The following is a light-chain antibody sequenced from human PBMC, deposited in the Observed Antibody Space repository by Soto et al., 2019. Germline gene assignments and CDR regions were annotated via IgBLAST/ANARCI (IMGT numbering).Light chain of an antibody. CDR3: QVWDSRTVV. Sequence: SYELTQPLSVSVALGQTARITCGGKNIGSKNEHRYQQKPGQAPVLVIYRDSNRPSGIPERFSGSNSGNTATLTISRAQAGDEADYYCQVWDSRTVVFGGGTKLTVL. CDR1: NIGSKN. J-gene: IGLJ2*01. V-gene: IGLV3-9*01. CDR2: RDS.